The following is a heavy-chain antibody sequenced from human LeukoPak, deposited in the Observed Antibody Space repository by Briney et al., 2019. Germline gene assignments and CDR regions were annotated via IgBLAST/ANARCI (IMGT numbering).Heavy chain of an antibody. V-gene: IGHV3-7*01. CDR1: GFTVSSNY. Sequence: GGSLRLSCAAFGFTVSSNYMSWVRQAPGKGLEWVANIKQDGSAKNYVDSVKGRFTISRDNAKNSLYLQLNSLRAEDTAVYYCAGCAGNSCYFDYWGQGTLVIVSS. CDR3: AGCAGNSCYFDY. D-gene: IGHD1-1*01. CDR2: IKQDGSAK. J-gene: IGHJ4*02.